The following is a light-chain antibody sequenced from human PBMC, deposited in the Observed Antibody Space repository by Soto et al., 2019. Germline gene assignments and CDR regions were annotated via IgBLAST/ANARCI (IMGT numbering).Light chain of an antibody. J-gene: IGKJ2*01. Sequence: DIQLTQSPSFLSASVGDRVTITCRASQGISSYLAWYQQNPGKAPKLLIYAASPLQSGVPSRFSGSGSGTDFPLTISILQPEDFATYYCQQLNSYPRTVGQGTKLEIK. V-gene: IGKV1-9*01. CDR2: AAS. CDR1: QGISSY. CDR3: QQLNSYPRT.